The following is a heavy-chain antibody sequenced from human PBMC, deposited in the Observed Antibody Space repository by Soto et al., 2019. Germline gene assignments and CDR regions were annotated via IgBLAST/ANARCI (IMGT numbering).Heavy chain of an antibody. V-gene: IGHV3-30*18. CDR3: AKGPGSSWYYFDY. CDR1: GFTFSSYG. D-gene: IGHD6-13*01. CDR2: ISYDGSNK. Sequence: GGSLRLSCAASGFTFSSYGMHWVRQAPGKGLEWVAVISYDGSNKYYADSVKGRFTISRDNSKNTLYLQMNSLRAEDTAVYYCAKGPGSSWYYFDYWGQGTLVTVS. J-gene: IGHJ4*02.